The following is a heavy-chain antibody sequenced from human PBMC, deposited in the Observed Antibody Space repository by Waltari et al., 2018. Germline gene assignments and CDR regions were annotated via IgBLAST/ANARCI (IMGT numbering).Heavy chain of an antibody. CDR1: GGSISSGDYY. V-gene: IGHV4-30-4*08. J-gene: IGHJ3*02. CDR2: IDCSGST. D-gene: IGHD3-22*01. CDR3: AREGQITMIVAYKAKTEPHAFDI. Sequence: QVQLQESGPGLVKPSQTLSLTCTVSGGSISSGDYYWSWIRQPPGKGLEWIGYIDCSGSTDDNPSLKSRVTKSVDTSKNQFSLKLSTVTAADTAVYYCAREGQITMIVAYKAKTEPHAFDIWGQGTMVTVSS.